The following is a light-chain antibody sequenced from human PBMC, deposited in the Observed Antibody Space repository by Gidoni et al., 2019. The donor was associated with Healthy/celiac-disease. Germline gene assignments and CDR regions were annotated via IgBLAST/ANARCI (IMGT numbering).Light chain of an antibody. Sequence: IQIPQSPSSLSASVGDRVTITCQASQDISNYLNWYQQKPGKAPKLLIYDASNLETGDPSRFSGSGSGTDFTFTISSLQPEDIATYYCQQYDNLPYTFGQGTKLEIK. V-gene: IGKV1-33*01. CDR1: QDISNY. CDR2: DAS. CDR3: QQYDNLPYT. J-gene: IGKJ2*01.